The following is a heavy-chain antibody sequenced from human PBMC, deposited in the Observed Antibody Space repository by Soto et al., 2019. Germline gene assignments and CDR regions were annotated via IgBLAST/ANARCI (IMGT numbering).Heavy chain of an antibody. Sequence: SETLSLTCTVSGGSISSYYWSWIRQPPGKGLEWIGYIYYSGSTNYNPSLKSRVTISVDTSKNQFSLKLSSVTAADTAVYYGARGQLLLPYYFDYWGQGTLVTVSS. CDR3: ARGQLLLPYYFDY. V-gene: IGHV4-59*01. J-gene: IGHJ4*02. D-gene: IGHD2-2*01. CDR2: IYYSGST. CDR1: GGSISSYY.